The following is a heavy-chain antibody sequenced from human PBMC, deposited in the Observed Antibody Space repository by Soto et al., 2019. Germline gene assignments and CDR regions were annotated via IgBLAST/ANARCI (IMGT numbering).Heavy chain of an antibody. Sequence: QVQLVQSGAEVNKPGASVKVSCKASGYTFTSYGISWVRQAPGQGLEWMGWISAYNGNTHYAQKIQGRVTMTTGTAPSSAYMELRSRRSYGTAVYYCARAPASATVTIYGMDVWGQGTTVTVSS. J-gene: IGHJ6*01. V-gene: IGHV1-18*01. CDR1: GYTFTSYG. CDR3: ARAPASATVTIYGMDV. CDR2: ISAYNGNT. D-gene: IGHD4-17*01.